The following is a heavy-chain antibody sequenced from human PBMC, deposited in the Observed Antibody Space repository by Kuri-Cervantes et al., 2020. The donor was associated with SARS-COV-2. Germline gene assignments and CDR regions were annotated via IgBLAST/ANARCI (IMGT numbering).Heavy chain of an antibody. CDR1: GFTFSSYS. D-gene: IGHD2-15*01. J-gene: IGHJ6*02. CDR2: ISSSGNYI. V-gene: IGHV3-21*04. CDR3: ARDAGWGCSGGSCYYYYYGMDV. Sequence: LSLSCAASGFTFSSYSMNWIRRAPGKGLEWVSSISSSGNYIFYEDSVKGRFTLSRDNAKNMLFLQMNSLRAEDTAVYYCARDAGWGCSGGSCYYYYYGMDVWGQGTTVTVSS.